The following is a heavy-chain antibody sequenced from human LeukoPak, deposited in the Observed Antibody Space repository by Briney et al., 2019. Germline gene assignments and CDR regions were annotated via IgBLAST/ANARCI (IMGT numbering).Heavy chain of an antibody. J-gene: IGHJ5*02. D-gene: IGHD3-22*01. CDR1: GFTFSSYS. Sequence: GGSLRLSCAASGFTFSSYSMNWVRQAPGKGLEWVSSISSSSSYIYYADSVKGRFTISRDNAKNSLYLQMNSLRAEDTAVYYCARDGITMITPNGFDPWGQGTLVTVSS. CDR3: ARDGITMITPNGFDP. V-gene: IGHV3-21*01. CDR2: ISSSSSYI.